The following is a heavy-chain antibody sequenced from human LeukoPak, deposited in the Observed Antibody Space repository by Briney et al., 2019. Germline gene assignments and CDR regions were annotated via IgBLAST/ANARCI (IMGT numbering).Heavy chain of an antibody. J-gene: IGHJ4*02. CDR2: ISTYNGNT. CDR3: ARGLGVPYYDSSGYYADY. Sequence: GASVKVSCKASGYTFTSYSLTWVRQAPGQGLEWMGWISTYNGNTNYAQKVQGRVTMTTDTSTSIAYMELRSLRSDDTAVYYCARGLGVPYYDSSGYYADYWGQGTLVTVSS. V-gene: IGHV1-18*01. D-gene: IGHD3-22*01. CDR1: GYTFTSYS.